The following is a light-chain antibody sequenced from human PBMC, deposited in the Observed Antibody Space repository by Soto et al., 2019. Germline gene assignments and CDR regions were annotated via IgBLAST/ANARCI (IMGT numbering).Light chain of an antibody. CDR3: QQYGSSPPFT. CDR1: QTVTSNY. Sequence: ETVLTQSPGTLSLSPGERATLSCRASQTVTSNYLAWFQQKPGQAPRLLIYSASSRAPGIPDRFSGSGSGTDFTLTISRLEPEDFAMYYCQQYGSSPPFTFGPGTKVDIK. CDR2: SAS. J-gene: IGKJ3*01. V-gene: IGKV3-20*01.